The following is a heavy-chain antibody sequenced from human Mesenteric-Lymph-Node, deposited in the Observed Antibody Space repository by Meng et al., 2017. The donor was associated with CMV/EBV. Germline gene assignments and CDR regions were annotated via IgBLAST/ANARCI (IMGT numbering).Heavy chain of an antibody. Sequence: GGSLRLSCAASGFTFSSYEMNWVRQAPGKGLEWVSYISSSGSTIYYADSVKGRFTISRDNAKNSLYLQMNSLRAEDTAVYYCARDDYDGFDPWGQGTLVTVSS. J-gene: IGHJ5*02. CDR1: GFTFSSYE. CDR2: ISSSGSTI. CDR3: ARDDYDGFDP. V-gene: IGHV3-48*03. D-gene: IGHD4-23*01.